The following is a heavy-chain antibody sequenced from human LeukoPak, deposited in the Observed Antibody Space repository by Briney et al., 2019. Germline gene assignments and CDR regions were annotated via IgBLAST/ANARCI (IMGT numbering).Heavy chain of an antibody. CDR2: FSSSSSTI. CDR1: GFTFISYI. V-gene: IGHV3-48*01. D-gene: IGHD6-19*01. Sequence: GGPLSLSCAASGFTFISYIMNWFRKAPGKGLEGVSNFSSSSSTIYYADSVKGRFTISRDNAKNSLYLQMNSLRAEDTAVYYCAKGGSGWSSYYYYGMDVWGQGTTVTVSS. CDR3: AKGGSGWSSYYYYGMDV. J-gene: IGHJ6*02.